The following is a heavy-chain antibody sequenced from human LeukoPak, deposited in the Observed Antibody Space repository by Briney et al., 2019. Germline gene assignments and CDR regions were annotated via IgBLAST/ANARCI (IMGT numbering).Heavy chain of an antibody. CDR1: GFTFSSYS. CDR3: ARDLGQYYDTSDNWFDP. J-gene: IGHJ5*02. V-gene: IGHV3-74*01. D-gene: IGHD3-22*01. Sequence: GSLRLSCAASGFTFSSYSMNWVRQAPGKGLVWVSRINSDGINTSYADSVKGRFTISRDNAKITLSLQMNSLRAEDTAVYYCARDLGQYYDTSDNWFDPWGQGTLVTVSS. CDR2: INSDGINT.